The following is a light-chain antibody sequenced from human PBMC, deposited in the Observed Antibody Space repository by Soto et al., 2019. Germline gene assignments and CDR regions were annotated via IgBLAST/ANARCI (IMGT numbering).Light chain of an antibody. V-gene: IGLV1-40*01. J-gene: IGLJ1*01. CDR1: SSNIGAGYD. CDR2: GNG. Sequence: QAVVTQPPSVSGAPGQRVTISCTGSSSNIGAGYDVHWYQQLPGTAPKLLIYGNGNRPSGVPDRFSGSKSGTSASLAITGLQAEDEADYYCQSYDSSLSGSDVFGTGTKVTVL. CDR3: QSYDSSLSGSDV.